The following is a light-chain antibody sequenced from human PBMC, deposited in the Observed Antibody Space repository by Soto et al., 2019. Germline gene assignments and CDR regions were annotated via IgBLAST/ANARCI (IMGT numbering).Light chain of an antibody. J-gene: IGKJ1*01. CDR3: QHYNNWPRT. CDR2: GAS. V-gene: IGKV3-15*01. Sequence: EIVMTQSPATLSVSPGERATLSCRASQSVSSNLAWYQQKPGQAPRLLIYGASTRATGIPARFSGSGSGTEFTLTIRSRQSEDFAVYYCQHYNNWPRTFGEGTKVGIK. CDR1: QSVSSN.